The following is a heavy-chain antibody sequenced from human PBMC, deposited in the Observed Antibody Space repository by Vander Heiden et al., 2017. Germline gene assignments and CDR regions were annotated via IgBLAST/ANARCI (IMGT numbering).Heavy chain of an antibody. D-gene: IGHD3-10*01. CDR2: ISSSSSYI. V-gene: IGHV3-21*01. CDR1: GCTFSSDS. CDR3: ARVRITMVRGVKRSGAFDI. Sequence: EVQLVESGGGLVKPGGSLRLSCAASGCTFSSDSMNWVRQAPGKGLEWVSSISSSSSYIYYADSVKGRFTISRDNAKNSLYLQMNSLRAEDTAVYYCARVRITMVRGVKRSGAFDIWGQGTMVTVSS. J-gene: IGHJ3*02.